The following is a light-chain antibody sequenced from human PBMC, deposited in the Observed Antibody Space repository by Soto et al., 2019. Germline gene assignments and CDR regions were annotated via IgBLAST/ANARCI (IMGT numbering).Light chain of an antibody. CDR3: QQRRNWVS. J-gene: IGKJ3*01. CDR1: QSVDTY. V-gene: IGKV3-11*01. Sequence: LTQSPAILSLSPGERATLSCTASQSVDTYIAWYQQRPGQPPRLLIHDTSHRASGVPARFRGSGSGTDLTLTITSLEPKDFAVYFCQQRRNWVSFGPGTRL. CDR2: DTS.